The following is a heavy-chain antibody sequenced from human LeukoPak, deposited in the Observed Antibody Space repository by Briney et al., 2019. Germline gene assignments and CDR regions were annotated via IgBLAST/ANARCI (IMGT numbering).Heavy chain of an antibody. CDR3: ARRRGAHTANALDI. CDR1: GGSFSGYY. CDR2: INHSGST. Sequence: NPSETLSLTCAVYGGSFSGYYWSWIRQPPGKGLEWIGEINHSGSTNYNPSLKSRVTISVDTSKNQFSLKLSSVTAADTAVYYCARRRGAHTANALDIWGQGTMVTVSS. V-gene: IGHV4-34*01. J-gene: IGHJ3*02. D-gene: IGHD3-10*01.